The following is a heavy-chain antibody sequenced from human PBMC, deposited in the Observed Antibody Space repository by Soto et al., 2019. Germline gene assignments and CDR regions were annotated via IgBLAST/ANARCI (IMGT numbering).Heavy chain of an antibody. Sequence: QVQLQESGPGLVKPSETLSLTCTVSGGSISSYYWSWIRQPPGKGLEWIGYIYYSGSTNYNPSLXSXAXIXVDPSKNQFSLKLSSVTAADTAVYYCARRYGGTFDYWGQGTLVTVSS. D-gene: IGHD2-15*01. J-gene: IGHJ4*02. CDR2: IYYSGST. V-gene: IGHV4-59*08. CDR1: GGSISSYY. CDR3: ARRYGGTFDY.